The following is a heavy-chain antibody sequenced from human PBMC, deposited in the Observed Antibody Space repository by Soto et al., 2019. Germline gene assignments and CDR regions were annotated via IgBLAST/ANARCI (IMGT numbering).Heavy chain of an antibody. J-gene: IGHJ4*02. D-gene: IGHD4-17*01. Sequence: QVQLVQSGAEVKKPGASVKVSCKASGYTFTSYDISWVRQATGQGLEWMGWMNPNSGNTGYAQKVQGRVTMTRNTSISTAYTALRSLRAEYTAVYYCARTLYGDNVDYWGQGTLVTVSS. CDR2: MNPNSGNT. CDR3: ARTLYGDNVDY. CDR1: GYTFTSYD. V-gene: IGHV1-8*01.